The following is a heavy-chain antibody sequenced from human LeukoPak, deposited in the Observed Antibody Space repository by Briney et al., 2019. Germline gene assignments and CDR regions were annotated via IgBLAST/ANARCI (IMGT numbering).Heavy chain of an antibody. Sequence: GGSLILSCAASGFTFSSYAMSWVRQAPRKGLEWVSIISGSGDNTHYADSVKGRFTISRDNSKNTLYVQMDSLTAEDTAVYYCAKDAAAAGSAYYFEYWGQGTLVTVSS. D-gene: IGHD6-13*01. V-gene: IGHV3-23*01. CDR3: AKDAAAAGSAYYFEY. J-gene: IGHJ4*02. CDR2: ISGSGDNT. CDR1: GFTFSSYA.